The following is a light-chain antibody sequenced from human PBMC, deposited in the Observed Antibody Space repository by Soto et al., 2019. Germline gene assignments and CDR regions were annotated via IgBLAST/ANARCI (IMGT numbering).Light chain of an antibody. CDR3: QQYNSPWR. Sequence: DIQMTQSPSTLSASVGDRVTITCRASQSISSWLAWYQQKPGKAPKLLIYKASSLASGVPSRFSGSGSGTEFTLTISSLQPDDFATYYCQQYNSPWRFGQGTKVDIK. V-gene: IGKV1-5*03. CDR2: KAS. J-gene: IGKJ1*01. CDR1: QSISSW.